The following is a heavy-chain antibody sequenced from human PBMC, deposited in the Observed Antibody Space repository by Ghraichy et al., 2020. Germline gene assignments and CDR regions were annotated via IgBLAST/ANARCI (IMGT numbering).Heavy chain of an antibody. J-gene: IGHJ4*02. CDR3: ARHGSYYISPVGYFDY. CDR2: IYTSGST. D-gene: IGHD1-26*01. CDR1: GGSISSYY. Sequence: SETLSLTCTVSGGSISSYYWSWIRQPPGKGLEWIGYIYTSGSTNYNPSLKSRVTISVDTSKNQFSLKLSSVTAADTAVYYCARHGSYYISPVGYFDYWGQGTLVTVSS. V-gene: IGHV4-4*09.